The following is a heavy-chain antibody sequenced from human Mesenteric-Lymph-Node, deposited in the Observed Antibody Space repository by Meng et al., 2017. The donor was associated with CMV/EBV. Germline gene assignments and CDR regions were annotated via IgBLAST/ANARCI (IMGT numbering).Heavy chain of an antibody. CDR3: VRELFGGGSSYFDY. CDR2: INSVGVGT. Sequence: GESLKISCAASGFTLSNDWMHWVRQAPGKGLMWVSRINSVGVGTSYADSVKGRFTIARDDAKNTLYLQMNSLRVEDTAVYYCVRELFGGGSSYFDYWGQGTLVTVSS. J-gene: IGHJ4*02. D-gene: IGHD3-10*02. V-gene: IGHV3-74*01. CDR1: GFTLSNDW.